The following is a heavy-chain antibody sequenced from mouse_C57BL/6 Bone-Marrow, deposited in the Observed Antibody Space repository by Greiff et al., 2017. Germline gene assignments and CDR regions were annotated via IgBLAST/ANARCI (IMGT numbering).Heavy chain of an antibody. V-gene: IGHV5-4*03. CDR1: GFTFSSYA. D-gene: IGHD1-1*01. Sequence: DVMLVESGGGLVKPGGSLKLSCAASGFTFSSYAMSLVRQTPEKRLEWVATISDGGSYTYYPDNVKGRFTISRDNAKNTLYLEMSSLRSEDTAMYYCARQGFYYGSPYAMDYWGQGTSVTVSS. J-gene: IGHJ4*01. CDR3: ARQGFYYGSPYAMDY. CDR2: ISDGGSYT.